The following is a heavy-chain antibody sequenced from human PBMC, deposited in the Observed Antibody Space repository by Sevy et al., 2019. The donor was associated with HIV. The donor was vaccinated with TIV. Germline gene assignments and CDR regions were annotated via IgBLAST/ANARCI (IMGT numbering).Heavy chain of an antibody. V-gene: IGHV4-59*12. Sequence: SETLSLTCTVSGDSITRYFWSWIRQPPGKGLEWIGYMYHSGSTNYNPSLKRRVSLSIDTSKNEFSLTLSSVTAADTTVYYCARDYRRDFWSGYSNYFDPWGTGILVSVSS. J-gene: IGHJ5*02. D-gene: IGHD3-3*01. CDR1: GDSITRYF. CDR3: ARDYRRDFWSGYSNYFDP. CDR2: MYHSGST.